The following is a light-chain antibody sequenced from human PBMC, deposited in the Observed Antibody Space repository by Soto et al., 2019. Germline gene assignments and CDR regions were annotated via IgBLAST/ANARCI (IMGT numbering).Light chain of an antibody. V-gene: IGLV1-51*01. CDR1: RTNFGVNY. J-gene: IGLJ1*01. Sequence: ALTQTPAVSGAPEQKITISCSGTRTNFGVNYVSWYQQHVPGTVPKLLSYENSQRPSGIPDRFSASKSGTTATLAITGLQTGDEADYYCATWDTSLSGAVFGSGTKVTVL. CDR2: ENS. CDR3: ATWDTSLSGAV.